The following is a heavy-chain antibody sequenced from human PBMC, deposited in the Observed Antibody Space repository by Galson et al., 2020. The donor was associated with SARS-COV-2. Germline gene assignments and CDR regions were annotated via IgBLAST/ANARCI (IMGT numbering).Heavy chain of an antibody. CDR1: GFSFGDYA. CDR2: IRSKGYGATT. Sequence: GGSLRLSCTASGFSFGDYAMTWVRQAPGKGLEWVGFIRSKGYGATTEYAASVKGRFTISRDDSDSIGYLQMTSLKIEDTAIYYCARDPGYDFWSGYAGGDVFDIWGQGTMVTVSS. D-gene: IGHD3-3*01. CDR3: ARDPGYDFWSGYAGGDVFDI. V-gene: IGHV3-49*04. J-gene: IGHJ3*02.